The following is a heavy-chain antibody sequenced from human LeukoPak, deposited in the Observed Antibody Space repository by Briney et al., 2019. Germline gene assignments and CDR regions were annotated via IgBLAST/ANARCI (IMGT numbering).Heavy chain of an antibody. Sequence: SVKVSCKASGGTFSSYANSWVRQAPGQGLEWMGRIIPIFGIANYAQKFQGRVTITADKSTSTAYMELSSLRSEDTAVYYCARSLAVAGTESAFDIWGQGTMVTVSS. CDR1: GGTFSSYA. V-gene: IGHV1-69*04. CDR3: ARSLAVAGTESAFDI. CDR2: IIPIFGIA. J-gene: IGHJ3*02. D-gene: IGHD6-19*01.